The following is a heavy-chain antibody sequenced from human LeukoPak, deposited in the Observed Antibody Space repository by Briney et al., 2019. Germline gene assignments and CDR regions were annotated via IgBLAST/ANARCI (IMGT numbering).Heavy chain of an antibody. CDR1: GYTFTSYY. CDR2: INPSGGST. Sequence: GASVKVSCKASGYTFTSYYMHWLRQDPRQGIEWMGIINPSGGSTIYAQKFQGRVTMTRDTCTSTVYMELSSLSSEDAAVYYGARLGVGTGTTIHDYWGQGTLVTVS. CDR3: ARLGVGTGTTIHDY. V-gene: IGHV1-46*03. D-gene: IGHD1-7*01. J-gene: IGHJ4*02.